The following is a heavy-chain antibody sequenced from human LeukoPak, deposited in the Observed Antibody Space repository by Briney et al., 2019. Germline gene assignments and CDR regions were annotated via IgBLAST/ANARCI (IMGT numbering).Heavy chain of an antibody. V-gene: IGHV1-18*01. Sequence: GASVKVSCKASGYTFTSYGISWVRQAPGQGLEWMGWISAYNGNTNYAQKLQGRVTMTTDTSTSTAYMELRSLRSDDTAVYYCARETRGYSYGYRAGYYYYGMDVWGQGTTVTVSS. CDR2: ISAYNGNT. CDR1: GYTFTSYG. D-gene: IGHD5-18*01. J-gene: IGHJ6*02. CDR3: ARETRGYSYGYRAGYYYYGMDV.